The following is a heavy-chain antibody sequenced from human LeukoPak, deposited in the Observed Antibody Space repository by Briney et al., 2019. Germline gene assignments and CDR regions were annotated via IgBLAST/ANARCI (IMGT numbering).Heavy chain of an antibody. CDR3: ARASYHYYMDV. D-gene: IGHD3-16*02. J-gene: IGHJ6*03. CDR2: IYPGDSDT. Sequence: GESLKISCKVSGYSFISYWIAWVRHMPGKGLEWMGIIYPGDSDTRYSPSFQGQVTISADKSISTAYLQWSSLKASDTAMYYCARASYHYYMDVWGKGTTVTVSS. V-gene: IGHV5-51*01. CDR1: GYSFISYW.